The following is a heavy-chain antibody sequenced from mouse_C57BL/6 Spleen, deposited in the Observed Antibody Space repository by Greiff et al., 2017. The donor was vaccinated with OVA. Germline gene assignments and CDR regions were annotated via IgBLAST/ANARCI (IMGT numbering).Heavy chain of an antibody. Sequence: QVQLQQSGAELAKPGASVKLSCKASGYTFTSYWMHWVQQRPGQGLEWIGYINPRGGYTKYNQKFKDKATLTADKSPSTAYMQLSSLTYEDSAVYYCARSGLSDSWLDYWGQGTLVTVSA. CDR3: ARSGLSDSWLDY. CDR2: INPRGGYT. V-gene: IGHV1-7*01. J-gene: IGHJ3*01. D-gene: IGHD2-4*01. CDR1: GYTFTSYW.